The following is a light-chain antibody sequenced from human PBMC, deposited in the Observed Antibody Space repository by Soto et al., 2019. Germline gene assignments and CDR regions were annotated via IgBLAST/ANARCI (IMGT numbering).Light chain of an antibody. CDR3: GTWDTSLSVWV. CDR1: SSDVGAYIF. CDR2: DII. V-gene: IGLV2-14*03. J-gene: IGLJ3*02. Sequence: QSALTQPASVSGSPGQSITISCTGTSSDVGAYIFVSWYQQHPGKAPKLMIYDIINRPSGVSNRFSGSKSGTSATLGITGLQTGDEADYYCGTWDTSLSVWVFGGGTKLTVL.